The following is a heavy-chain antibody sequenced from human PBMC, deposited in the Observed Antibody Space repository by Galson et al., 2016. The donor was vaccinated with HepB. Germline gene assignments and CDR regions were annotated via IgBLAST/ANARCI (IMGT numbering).Heavy chain of an antibody. CDR3: ARAITHFRSGYLDFDS. V-gene: IGHV3-53*05. Sequence: DSVKGRFTITRDSSKNTLYLQMNSLRIDDSALYYCARAITHFRSGYLDFDSWGQGTLVTVSS. J-gene: IGHJ4*02. D-gene: IGHD3-3*02.